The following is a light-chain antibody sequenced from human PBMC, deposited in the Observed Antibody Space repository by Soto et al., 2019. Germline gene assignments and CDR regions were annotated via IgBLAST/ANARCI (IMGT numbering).Light chain of an antibody. CDR2: LGS. Sequence: DIVMTQSPLSLPVTPAEPASISCRSSQSLLYSNRNNYLHWYLQKPGQSPQLLIYLGSNRASGVPDRFSGSGSGTDFTLKISRVEAEDVGVYYCMQALQTPWTFGQGTKVEIK. J-gene: IGKJ1*01. V-gene: IGKV2-28*01. CDR1: QSLLYSNRNNY. CDR3: MQALQTPWT.